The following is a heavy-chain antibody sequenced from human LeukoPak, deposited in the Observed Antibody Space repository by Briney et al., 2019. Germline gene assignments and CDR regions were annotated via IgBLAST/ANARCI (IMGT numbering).Heavy chain of an antibody. CDR3: AKDVRAGIAVAGVFDY. Sequence: GGSLRLSCAASGFTFSSYAMSWVRQAPGKGLEWVSVISGSGGSTHYADSVKGRFTISRDNSKNTLYLQMNSLRAEDTAVYYCAKDVRAGIAVAGVFDYWGQGTLVTVSS. V-gene: IGHV3-23*01. J-gene: IGHJ4*02. CDR1: GFTFSSYA. CDR2: ISGSGGST. D-gene: IGHD6-19*01.